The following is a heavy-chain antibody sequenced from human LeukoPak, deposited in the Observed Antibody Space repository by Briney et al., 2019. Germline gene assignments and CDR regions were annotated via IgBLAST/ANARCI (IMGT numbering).Heavy chain of an antibody. CDR2: IYYSGST. V-gene: IGHV4-30-4*08. CDR1: GGSISSGDYY. J-gene: IGHJ4*02. D-gene: IGHD3-3*01. CDR3: SRFSTIFGVGY. Sequence: PSQTLSLTCTVSGGSISSGDYYWSWIRQPPGKVLEWIGYIYYSGSTYYNPSPKSRVTISVDTSKNQFSLKLSSVTAADTAVYYCSRFSTIFGVGYWGQGTLVTVSS.